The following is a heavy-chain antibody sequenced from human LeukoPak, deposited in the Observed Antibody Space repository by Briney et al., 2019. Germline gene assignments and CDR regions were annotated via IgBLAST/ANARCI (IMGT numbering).Heavy chain of an antibody. D-gene: IGHD6-13*01. V-gene: IGHV1-46*01. CDR2: INPSGGST. CDR1: GYTFTSYY. J-gene: IGHJ5*02. Sequence: ASVKVSCKASGYTFTSYYMHWVRQAPGQGLEWMGIINPSGGSTSYAQKFQGRATMTRDTSTSTVYMELSSLRSEDTAVYYCARGVAAAGGDNWFDPWGQGTLVTVPS. CDR3: ARGVAAAGGDNWFDP.